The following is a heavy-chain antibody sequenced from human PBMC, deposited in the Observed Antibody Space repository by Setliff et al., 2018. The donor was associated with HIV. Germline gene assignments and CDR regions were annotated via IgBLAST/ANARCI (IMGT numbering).Heavy chain of an antibody. D-gene: IGHD6-6*01. Sequence: PSETLSLTCTVSGGSISSGTYYWSWIRQPAGKGLEWIGHIYTSGSTSGSANYNPSLKSRVTISVDTSKNQFSLKLSSVTAADTAVYYCARHVGYSSSSLDYWGQGTLVTVSS. CDR3: ARHVGYSSSSLDY. V-gene: IGHV4-61*09. J-gene: IGHJ4*02. CDR1: GGSISSGTYY. CDR2: IYT.